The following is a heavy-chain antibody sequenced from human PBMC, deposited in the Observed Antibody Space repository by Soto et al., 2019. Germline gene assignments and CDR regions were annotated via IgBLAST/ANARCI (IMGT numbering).Heavy chain of an antibody. CDR3: AADATAWQQMVPSDY. Sequence: ASVKVSCKASGFTFTSSAFQWVRQARGQRLEWIGWIAVGSGYTNYAQRFQDRVTLTRDMSTAATYMELSRLTSEDTAIYYCAADATAWQQMVPSDYWGQGTLVTVSS. D-gene: IGHD2-8*01. CDR1: GFTFTSSA. CDR2: IAVGSGYT. J-gene: IGHJ4*02. V-gene: IGHV1-58*01.